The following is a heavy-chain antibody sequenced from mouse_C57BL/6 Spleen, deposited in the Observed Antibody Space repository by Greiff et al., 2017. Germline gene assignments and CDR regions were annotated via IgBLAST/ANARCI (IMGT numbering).Heavy chain of an antibody. J-gene: IGHJ2*01. CDR1: GYTFTSYW. CDR3: SRGELGLFDY. CDR2: IDPSDSYT. Sequence: QVQLQQSGAELVKPGASVKLSCKASGYTFTSYWMQWVKQRPGQGLEWIGEIDPSDSYTNYNQKFKGKATLTVDTSSSTAYMQLSSLTSEDSAVYYCSRGELGLFDYWGQGTTRTVSS. V-gene: IGHV1-50*01. D-gene: IGHD4-1*01.